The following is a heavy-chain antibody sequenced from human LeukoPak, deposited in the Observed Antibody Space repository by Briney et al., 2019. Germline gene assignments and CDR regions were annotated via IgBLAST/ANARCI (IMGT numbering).Heavy chain of an antibody. CDR1: GYTFTNYY. Sequence: ASVKVSCKASGYTFTNYYIHWVRQAPGQGLEWMGWINPNSGGTNYAQKFQGRVTMTRDTSISTAYMELSSLRSEDTAVYYCARDGHDSSGYYFDYWGQGTLVTVSS. J-gene: IGHJ4*02. CDR2: INPNSGGT. CDR3: ARDGHDSSGYYFDY. D-gene: IGHD3-22*01. V-gene: IGHV1-2*02.